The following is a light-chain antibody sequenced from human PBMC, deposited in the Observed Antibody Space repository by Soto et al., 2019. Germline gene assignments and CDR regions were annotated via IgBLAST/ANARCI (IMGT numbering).Light chain of an antibody. CDR1: QSIGSR. Sequence: DIQVTQSPSTLSASVGDRVTITCRASQSIGSRLAWYQQKPGKGPRLLISDASSLKSGVPSRFSGSGPGTEFTLTISSLQPDDFASYYCQEYNSYPWTFGQGTKVEVK. CDR3: QEYNSYPWT. J-gene: IGKJ1*01. CDR2: DAS. V-gene: IGKV1-5*01.